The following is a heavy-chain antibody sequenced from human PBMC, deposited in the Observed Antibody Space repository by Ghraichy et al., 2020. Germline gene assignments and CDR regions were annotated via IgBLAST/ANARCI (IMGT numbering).Heavy chain of an antibody. D-gene: IGHD1-14*01. CDR2: IIPIFGTA. J-gene: IGHJ6*02. CDR3: ARGPPWGGASNSNPHPSDYYYGMDV. Sequence: SVKVSCKASGGTFSSYAISWVRQAPGQGLEWMGGIIPIFGTANYAQKFQGRVTITADESTSTAYMELSSLRSEDTAVYYCARGPPWGGASNSNPHPSDYYYGMDVWGQGTTVTVSS. V-gene: IGHV1-69*13. CDR1: GGTFSSYA.